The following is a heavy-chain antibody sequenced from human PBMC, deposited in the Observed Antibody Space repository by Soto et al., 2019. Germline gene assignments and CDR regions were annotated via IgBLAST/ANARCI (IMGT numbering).Heavy chain of an antibody. CDR3: LKGDLDTAVVNSPDAFDF. J-gene: IGHJ3*01. CDR1: GYTFNSHE. V-gene: IGHV3-48*03. D-gene: IGHD5-18*01. Sequence: EVLLVESGGGSRQPGGSMRLSCVASGYTFNSHEMNWVRQAPGKGLEWISSISGSGTTNYAESVKGRFTISRDNSKNTLFLNMDSLRPEDTAVYHCLKGDLDTAVVNSPDAFDFWGPGTMVTVS. CDR2: ISGSGTT.